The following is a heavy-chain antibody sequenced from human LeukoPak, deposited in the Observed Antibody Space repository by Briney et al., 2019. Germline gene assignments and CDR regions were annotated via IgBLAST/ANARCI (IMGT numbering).Heavy chain of an antibody. CDR2: ISGSGGST. J-gene: IGHJ4*02. CDR3: AKDLYRYCGGDCYIPWDY. D-gene: IGHD2-21*02. V-gene: IGHV3-23*01. CDR1: AFSIKRDE. Sequence: QLVGPLRLSLGASAFSIKRDEISWVRQSSGKGLEWVSAISGSGGSTYYADSVKGRFTISRDNSKNTLYLQMNSLRAEDTAVYYCAKDLYRYCGGDCYIPWDYWGQGTLVTVSS.